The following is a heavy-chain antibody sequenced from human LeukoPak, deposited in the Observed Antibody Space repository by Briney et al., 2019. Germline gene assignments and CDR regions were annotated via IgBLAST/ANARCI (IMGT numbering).Heavy chain of an antibody. D-gene: IGHD6-19*01. Sequence: SETLSLTCTVSSDSIYSSNYYWGWIRQPPGKGLEWIGSIYYSGSTYYNSSLKSRVTISVDTSKNQFSLKLSSLTAADTAVYYCARLPDSSGWSNWFDPWGQGTLVTVSS. J-gene: IGHJ5*02. V-gene: IGHV4-39*01. CDR1: SDSIYSSNYY. CDR3: ARLPDSSGWSNWFDP. CDR2: IYYSGST.